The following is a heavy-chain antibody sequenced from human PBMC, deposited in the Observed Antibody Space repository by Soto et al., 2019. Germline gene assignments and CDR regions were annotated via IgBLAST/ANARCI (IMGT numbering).Heavy chain of an antibody. CDR3: ARGRYGDY. CDR2: ISAHNGNT. V-gene: IGHV1-18*01. CDR1: GYAFTTYG. D-gene: IGHD1-1*01. J-gene: IGHJ4*02. Sequence: QVHLVQSGAEVKKPGASVKVSRKGSGYAFTTYGITWVRQAPGQGLEWMGWISAHNGNTNYAQKLQGRVTVTRDTSTSTAYMELRSLRSDDTAVYYCARGRYGDYWGQGARVTVSS.